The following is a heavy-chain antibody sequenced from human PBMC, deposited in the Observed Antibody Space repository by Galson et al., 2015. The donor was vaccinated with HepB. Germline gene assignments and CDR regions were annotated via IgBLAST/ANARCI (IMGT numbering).Heavy chain of an antibody. CDR3: ARGGWDFQYTHGMDV. D-gene: IGHD1-26*01. CDR1: GFTFSSYA. Sequence: SLRLSCAASGFTFSSYAMHWVRQAPGKGLEYVSAISSNGGSTYYADSVKGRFTISRDNSKNTLYLQMGSLRAEDMAVYYCARGGWDFQYTHGMDVWGQGTTVTVSS. J-gene: IGHJ6*02. CDR2: ISSNGGST. V-gene: IGHV3-64*02.